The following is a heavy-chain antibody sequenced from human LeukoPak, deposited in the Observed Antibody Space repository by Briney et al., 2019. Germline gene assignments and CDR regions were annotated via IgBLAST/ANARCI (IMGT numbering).Heavy chain of an antibody. J-gene: IGHJ4*02. CDR2: ITIGSYI. V-gene: IGHV3-21*01. CDR3: ARQCYYYDSNESCDY. CDR1: GFTFSSYS. D-gene: IGHD3-22*01. Sequence: PGGPLRLSCAASGFTFSSYSMNWVRQAPGKGLEWVSSITIGSYIYYADSVKGRFTISRDNAKNSLYLQMNSLRAEDTAVYYCARQCYYYDSNESCDYWGQGTLVTVSS.